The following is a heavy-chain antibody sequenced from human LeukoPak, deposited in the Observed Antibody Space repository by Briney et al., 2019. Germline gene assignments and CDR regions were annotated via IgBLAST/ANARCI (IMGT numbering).Heavy chain of an antibody. CDR2: IYYSGST. Sequence: SETLSLTCAVSGYSISSGYYWSWIRQPPGKGLEWIGYIYYSGSTYYNPSLKSRVTISVDTSKNQFSLELSSVTAADTAVYYCARERDRYSGSYSFDYWGQGTLVTVSS. V-gene: IGHV4-30-4*08. CDR3: ARERDRYSGSYSFDY. D-gene: IGHD1-26*01. CDR1: GYSISSGYY. J-gene: IGHJ4*02.